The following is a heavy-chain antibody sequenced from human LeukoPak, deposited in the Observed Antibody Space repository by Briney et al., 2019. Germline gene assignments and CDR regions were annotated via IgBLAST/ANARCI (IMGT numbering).Heavy chain of an antibody. V-gene: IGHV3-53*01. CDR3: ARASVTYYDFWSGYYAWDY. J-gene: IGHJ4*02. CDR2: IYSGGST. D-gene: IGHD3-3*01. CDR1: GLTVSSNY. Sequence: PGGSLRLSCAASGLTVSSNYMSWVRQAPGKGLEWVPVIYSGGSTYYADSVKGRFTISRDNSKNTLYLQMNSLRAEDTAVYYCARASVTYYDFWSGYYAWDYWGQGTLVTVSS.